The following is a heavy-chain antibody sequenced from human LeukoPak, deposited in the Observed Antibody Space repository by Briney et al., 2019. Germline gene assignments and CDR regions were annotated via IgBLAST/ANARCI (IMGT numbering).Heavy chain of an antibody. J-gene: IGHJ4*02. CDR1: GGSFSGYY. V-gene: IGHV4-34*01. Sequence: SETLSLTCAVYGGSFSGYYWSWIRQPPGKGLEWIGEINHSGSTNYNPSLKSRVTISVDTSKNQFSLKLSSVTTADTAVYYCARGPPYIVVVTGIGFFDSWGQGTLVTVSS. D-gene: IGHD2-21*02. CDR3: ARGPPYIVVVTGIGFFDS. CDR2: INHSGST.